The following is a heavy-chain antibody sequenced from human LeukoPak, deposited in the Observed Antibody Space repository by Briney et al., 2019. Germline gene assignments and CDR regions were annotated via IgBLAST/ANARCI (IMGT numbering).Heavy chain of an antibody. V-gene: IGHV3-33*06. Sequence: PGRSLRLSCAASGFTFSSYGMHWVRQAPGKGLEWVAVIWYDGSNKYYADSVKGRFTISRDNSKNTLYLQMNSLRAEDTAVYYCAKQGSGYSSDYWGQGTLVTVSS. CDR3: AKQGSGYSSDY. D-gene: IGHD5-18*01. CDR2: IWYDGSNK. CDR1: GFTFSSYG. J-gene: IGHJ4*02.